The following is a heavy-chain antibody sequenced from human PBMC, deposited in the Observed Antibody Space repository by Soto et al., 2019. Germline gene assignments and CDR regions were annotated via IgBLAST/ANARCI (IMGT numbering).Heavy chain of an antibody. Sequence: EVQLLESGGGLVQPGGSLRLSCAASGFTFSSYAMSWVRQDPGMVLEWVSAISGSGGSTYYADSVKGRFTISRDNSKNTLDLQMNSLRAEDTAVYYCANLPGVAGTDDAFDIWFQGTMVTVS. CDR2: ISGSGGST. V-gene: IGHV3-23*01. CDR3: ANLPGVAGTDDAFDI. J-gene: IGHJ3*02. CDR1: GFTFSSYA. D-gene: IGHD6-19*01.